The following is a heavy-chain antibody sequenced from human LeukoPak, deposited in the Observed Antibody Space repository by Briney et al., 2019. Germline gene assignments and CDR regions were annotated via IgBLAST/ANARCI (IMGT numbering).Heavy chain of an antibody. CDR3: TKLKGWYGEGFFDY. V-gene: IGHV3-53*01. Sequence: PGGSLRLSCAASGFTVSSNHMSWVRQPAGKGLEWVSVLYSGGATFYADSVKGRFTISRDTSKNTLYLQMNDLRADDTAVYYCTKLKGWYGEGFFDYWGQGTLVTVSS. CDR1: GFTVSSNH. J-gene: IGHJ4*02. CDR2: LYSGGAT. D-gene: IGHD6-19*01.